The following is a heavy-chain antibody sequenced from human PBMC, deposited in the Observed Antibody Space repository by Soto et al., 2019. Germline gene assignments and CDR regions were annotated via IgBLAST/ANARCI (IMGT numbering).Heavy chain of an antibody. CDR3: ARCSLVVVPAPGFDP. CDR2: IYYSGTT. CDR1: GGSISSGGYY. Sequence: SLTCTVSGGSISSGGYYWSWIRQHPGKGLEWIGYIYYSGTTYYNPSLKSRVTISVDTSKNQFSLKLSSVGAADTALYYCARCSLVVVPAPGFDPWGRGTLVTVSS. D-gene: IGHD2-2*01. J-gene: IGHJ5*02. V-gene: IGHV4-31*03.